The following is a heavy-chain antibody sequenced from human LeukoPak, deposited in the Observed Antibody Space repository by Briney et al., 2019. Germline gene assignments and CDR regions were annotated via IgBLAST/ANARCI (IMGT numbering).Heavy chain of an antibody. Sequence: SETLSLTCAVYGGSFSGYYWSWIRRPPGKGLEWIGEINHSGSTNYNPSLKSRVTISVDTSKNQFSLKLSSVTAADTAVYYCARHKSSSSWYDWFDPWGQGTLVTVSS. CDR2: INHSGST. J-gene: IGHJ5*02. V-gene: IGHV4-34*01. D-gene: IGHD6-13*01. CDR1: GGSFSGYY. CDR3: ARHKSSSSWYDWFDP.